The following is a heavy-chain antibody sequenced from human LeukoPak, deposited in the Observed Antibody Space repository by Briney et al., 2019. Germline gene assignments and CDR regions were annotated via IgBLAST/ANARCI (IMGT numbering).Heavy chain of an antibody. D-gene: IGHD3-10*01. CDR1: GYTFTSYA. J-gene: IGHJ4*02. CDR3: ARGGFAITMVRGRPREPLDY. V-gene: IGHV1-3*01. CDR2: INAGNGNT. Sequence: GASVKVSCKASGYTFTSYAMHWVRQAPGQRLEWMGWINAGNGNTKYSQKFQGRVTITRDTSASTAYMELSSLRSEDTAVYYCARGGFAITMVRGRPREPLDYWGQGTLVTVSS.